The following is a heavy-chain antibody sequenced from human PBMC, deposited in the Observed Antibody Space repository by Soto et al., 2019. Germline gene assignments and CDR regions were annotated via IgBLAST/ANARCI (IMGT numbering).Heavy chain of an antibody. D-gene: IGHD3-22*01. V-gene: IGHV1-69*12. CDR1: GGTFTTYI. CDR3: AQADSNGFYYVY. J-gene: IGHJ4*02. Sequence: QVQLVQSGAEVVKPGSSVKVSCKASGGTFTTYILSWVRQAPGQGLEWMGGIIPLFRTANYAQRFRGRVTITADASTSTAYMEVSSLRSEDTAVYYCAQADSNGFYYVYWGQGTLVTVSS. CDR2: IIPLFRTA.